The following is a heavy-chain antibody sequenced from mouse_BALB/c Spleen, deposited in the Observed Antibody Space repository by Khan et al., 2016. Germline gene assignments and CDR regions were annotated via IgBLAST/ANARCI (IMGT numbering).Heavy chain of an antibody. Sequence: VQLQQSGPELVKPGASVKISCKASGYSFTGYFMNWVMQSHGKSLEWIGRINPYNGDTFYNQKFKGKATLTVDKSSSTAHMELRSLASEDSAVYYCARRYYGYVEAMDYWGQGTSVTVSS. CDR2: INPYNGDT. J-gene: IGHJ4*01. CDR3: ARRYYGYVEAMDY. V-gene: IGHV1-20*02. D-gene: IGHD1-2*01. CDR1: GYSFTGYF.